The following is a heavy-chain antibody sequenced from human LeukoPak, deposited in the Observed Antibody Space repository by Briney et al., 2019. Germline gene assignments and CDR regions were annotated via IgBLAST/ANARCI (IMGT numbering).Heavy chain of an antibody. Sequence: HPGGSLRLSCEGSAFIFSGHWMNWVRQTPGKGLEWVASIKEDGSERQYVDSVKGRFSISRDNTKGSLFLQLNSLRAEDTAVYYCCAPGVAGTVAWGQGTLVTVSS. D-gene: IGHD6-19*01. CDR3: CAPGVAGTVA. V-gene: IGHV3-7*03. CDR1: AFIFSGHW. CDR2: IKEDGSER. J-gene: IGHJ5*02.